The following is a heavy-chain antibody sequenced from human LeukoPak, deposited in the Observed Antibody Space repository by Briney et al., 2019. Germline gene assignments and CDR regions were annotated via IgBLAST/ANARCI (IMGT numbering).Heavy chain of an antibody. V-gene: IGHV1-2*02. Sequence: GASVKVSCKASGYSFSTHWMHWVRQAPGQGLEWMAWINPNSGGTNYAQKFQGRVTMTRDTSSSTAYMELSRLRSDDTAVYYCARVSSGYVDFTGPPKYNWFDPWGQGTLVTVSS. D-gene: IGHD5-12*01. CDR3: ARVSSGYVDFTGPPKYNWFDP. J-gene: IGHJ5*02. CDR2: INPNSGGT. CDR1: GYSFSTHW.